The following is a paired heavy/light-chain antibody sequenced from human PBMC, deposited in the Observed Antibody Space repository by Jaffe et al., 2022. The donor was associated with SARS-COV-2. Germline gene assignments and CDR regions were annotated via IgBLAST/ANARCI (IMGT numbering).Heavy chain of an antibody. CDR2: ISAYNRNT. CDR1: GYTSNTYG. Sequence: QVQLVQSGPEVKNPGASVKVSCKASGYTSNTYGISWVRQAPGQGLEWVGWISAYNRNTNSAQKVQGRVTMTTDTSTNTAYMELGSLRSDDTAVYYCASFDYASSGYYYTYWGQGTLVTVSS. D-gene: IGHD3-22*01. V-gene: IGHV1-18*01. CDR3: ASFDYASSGYYYTY. J-gene: IGHJ4*02.
Light chain of an antibody. Sequence: EIVMTQSPATLSVSPGERATLSCRASQNIYNNLAWYQERPGQAPRLVIYDASTRATGLPARFSGSGSGTEFTLTISSLQSEDFAVYYCHQYNNWPHTFGQGTKLEIK. CDR3: HQYNNWPHT. CDR2: DAS. CDR1: QNIYNN. V-gene: IGKV3-15*01. J-gene: IGKJ2*01.